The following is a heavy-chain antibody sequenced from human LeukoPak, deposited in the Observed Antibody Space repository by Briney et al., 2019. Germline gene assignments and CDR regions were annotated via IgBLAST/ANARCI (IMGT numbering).Heavy chain of an antibody. Sequence: PSETLSLTCAVYGGSFSGYYWSWIRQPPGKGLEWIGEINHSGSTNYNPSLKSRVTISVDTSKNQFSLKLSSVTAADTAVYYCARDLEMGASDTDYWGQGTLVTVSS. CDR3: ARDLEMGASDTDY. CDR2: INHSGST. CDR1: GGSFSGYY. D-gene: IGHD5-24*01. J-gene: IGHJ4*02. V-gene: IGHV4-34*01.